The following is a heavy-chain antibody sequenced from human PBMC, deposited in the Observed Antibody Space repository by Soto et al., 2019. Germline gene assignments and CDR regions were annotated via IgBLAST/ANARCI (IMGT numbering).Heavy chain of an antibody. J-gene: IGHJ4*02. CDR2: VSGSGGDT. Sequence: GGSLRLSCAASGYTFSGYAIIWVRQAPGKGLESISSVSGSGGDTYYADSVKGRFTISRDNSKNTVYLQMNSLRAEDTAVYYCARDSDYWGQGTLVTVSS. CDR3: ARDSDY. V-gene: IGHV3-23*01. CDR1: GYTFSGYA.